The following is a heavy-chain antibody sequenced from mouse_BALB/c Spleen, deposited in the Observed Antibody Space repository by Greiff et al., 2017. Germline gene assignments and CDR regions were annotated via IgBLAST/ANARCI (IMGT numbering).Heavy chain of an antibody. CDR1: GYTFTDYN. V-gene: IGHV1S29*02. Sequence: EVKVEESGPELVKPGASVKISCKASGYTFTDYNMHWVKQSHGKSLEWIGYIYPYNGGTGYNQKFKSKATLTVDNSSSTAYMELRSLTSEDSAVYYCARFDGYYDAMDYWGQGTSVTVSS. D-gene: IGHD2-3*01. CDR2: IYPYNGGT. CDR3: ARFDGYYDAMDY. J-gene: IGHJ4*01.